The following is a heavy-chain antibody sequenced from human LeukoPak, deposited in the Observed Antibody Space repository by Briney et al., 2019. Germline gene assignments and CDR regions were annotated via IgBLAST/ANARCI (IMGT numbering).Heavy chain of an antibody. CDR1: GYSFTSHY. CDR2: IIRIFGTA. V-gene: IGHV1-69*13. Sequence: SVKVSCKASGYSFTSHYMHWVRQAPGQGLEWMGGIIRIFGTANYAQKFQGRVTITADESTSTAYMELRSLRSDDTAVFYCARDRAYDNLTGYYGTQSEMYYFDSWGQGTLVTVSS. D-gene: IGHD3-9*01. CDR3: ARDRAYDNLTGYYGTQSEMYYFDS. J-gene: IGHJ4*02.